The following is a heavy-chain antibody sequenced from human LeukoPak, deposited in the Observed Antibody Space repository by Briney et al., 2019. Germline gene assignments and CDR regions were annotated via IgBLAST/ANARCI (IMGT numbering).Heavy chain of an antibody. D-gene: IGHD3-10*01. J-gene: IGHJ5*02. CDR2: IIPIFGTA. V-gene: IGHV1-69*13. CDR1: GGTFSSYA. CDR3: ARGPWGSGGYFGFDP. Sequence: ASVKVSCKASGGTFSSYAISWVRQAPGQGLEWMGGIIPIFGTANYAQKFQGRVTITADESTSTAYMELSSLRSEDTAVYYCARGPWGSGGYFGFDPWGQGTLVTVSS.